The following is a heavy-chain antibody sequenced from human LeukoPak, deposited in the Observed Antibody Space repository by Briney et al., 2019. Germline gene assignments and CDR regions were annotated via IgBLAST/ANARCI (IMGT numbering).Heavy chain of an antibody. CDR1: GGSFSGYY. J-gene: IGHJ5*02. CDR3: ARGIGRIAAAASRGFDP. D-gene: IGHD6-13*01. CDR2: INHSGST. V-gene: IGHV4-34*01. Sequence: SETLSLTCAVYGGSFSGYYWSWIRQPPGKGLEWIGEINHSGSTNYNPSPKSRVTISVDTSKNQFSLKLSSVTAADTAVYYCARGIGRIAAAASRGFDPWGQGTLVTVSS.